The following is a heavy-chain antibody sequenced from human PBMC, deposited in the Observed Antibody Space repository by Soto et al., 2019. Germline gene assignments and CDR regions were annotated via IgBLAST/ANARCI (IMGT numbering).Heavy chain of an antibody. V-gene: IGHV3-23*01. D-gene: IGHD2-15*01. Sequence: EVQLLESGGGLVQPGGSLRLSCAASGFTFSTYAMSWVRQAPGKGLEWVSGISGSGGSTYTADSVKGRFTISRDSSKNTRYLQMNSLRPEDTAVYYCAKAGYCSGASCYSKSSFDYWGQGTLVTVSS. CDR3: AKAGYCSGASCYSKSSFDY. CDR1: GFTFSTYA. J-gene: IGHJ4*02. CDR2: ISGSGGST.